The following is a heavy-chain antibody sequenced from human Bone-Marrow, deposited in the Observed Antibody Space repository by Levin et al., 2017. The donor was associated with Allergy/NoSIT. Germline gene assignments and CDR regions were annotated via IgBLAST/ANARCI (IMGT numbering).Heavy chain of an antibody. D-gene: IGHD4-17*01. J-gene: IGHJ6*02. V-gene: IGHV1-46*01. CDR2: IDPSGGST. Sequence: GESLKISCKASGNSFTSDFMHWVRQAPGQGLEWMGLIDPSGGSTLYAQTFQGRLTVTRDTSTRTVYMELSSLRSGDTAVYYCARVIDYGDYLSGMDVWGQGTTVTVSS. CDR1: GNSFTSDF. CDR3: ARVIDYGDYLSGMDV.